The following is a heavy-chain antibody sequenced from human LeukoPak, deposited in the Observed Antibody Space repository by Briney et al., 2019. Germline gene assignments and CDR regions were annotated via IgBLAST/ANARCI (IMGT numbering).Heavy chain of an antibody. Sequence: RASVKVSCKASGYTFTDYFLQWVRHAPGQGLEWMGWINPNSGGTSYAQKFQGRVTMTRDMSISTAYMELSRLTSDDTAAYYCARDYELGTAGTAYEYFDCWGQGTLVTVSS. CDR2: INPNSGGT. V-gene: IGHV1-2*02. D-gene: IGHD1-1*01. CDR1: GYTFTDYF. J-gene: IGHJ4*02. CDR3: ARDYELGTAGTAYEYFDC.